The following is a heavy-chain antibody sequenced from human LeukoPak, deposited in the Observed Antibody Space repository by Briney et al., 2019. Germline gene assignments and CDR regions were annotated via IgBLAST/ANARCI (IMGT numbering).Heavy chain of an antibody. D-gene: IGHD4-17*01. CDR3: AKDPSGDYVTSFDY. CDR1: GFTFSNYA. J-gene: IGHJ4*02. CDR2: ISGSGGST. Sequence: GGSLRLSCAASGFTFSNYAMSWVRQAPGKGLEWVSAISGSGGSTYYADSVKGRFTISRDNSKNTLYLQMNSLRAEDTAVYYCAKDPSGDYVTSFDYWGQGTLVTVSS. V-gene: IGHV3-23*01.